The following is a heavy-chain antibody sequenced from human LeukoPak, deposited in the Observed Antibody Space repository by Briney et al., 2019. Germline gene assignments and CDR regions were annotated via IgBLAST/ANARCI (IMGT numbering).Heavy chain of an antibody. CDR1: GFTFSSYG. CDR2: ISYDGSNK. D-gene: IGHD3-10*01. J-gene: IGHJ6*03. V-gene: IGHV3-30*18. CDR3: AEGVYYYGSGRFEYYYYMDV. Sequence: GGSLRLSCAASGFTFSSYGMHWVRQAPGKGLEWVAVISYDGSNKYYADSVKGRFTISRDNSKNTLYLQMNSLRAEDTAVYYCAEGVYYYGSGRFEYYYYMDVWGKGTTVTVSS.